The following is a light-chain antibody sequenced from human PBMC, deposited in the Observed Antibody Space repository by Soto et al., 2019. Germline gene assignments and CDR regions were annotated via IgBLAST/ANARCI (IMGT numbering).Light chain of an antibody. Sequence: QAVVTQEPSLTVSPGGTVTLTCGSSTGAVTSGHYPYWFQQKPGQAPRTLIYDTSNKHSWTPARFSGSLLGGKAALTLSGAQPEVEAEYYCLLSYSGAQFGGGTKVTVL. CDR1: TGAVTSGHY. J-gene: IGLJ2*01. V-gene: IGLV7-46*01. CDR2: DTS. CDR3: LLSYSGAQ.